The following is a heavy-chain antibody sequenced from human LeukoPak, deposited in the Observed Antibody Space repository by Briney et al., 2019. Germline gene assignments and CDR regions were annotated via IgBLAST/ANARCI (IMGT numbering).Heavy chain of an antibody. CDR3: ARSYDFWSGYYRAIDY. CDR2: INPSGGST. D-gene: IGHD3-3*01. J-gene: IGHJ4*02. Sequence: ASVKVSCKASGYTFTSYYMHWVRQAPGQGLEWMGIINPSGGSTSYAQKFQGRVTMTRDTSMSTVYMELSSLRSEDTAVYYCARSYDFWSGYYRAIDYWGQGTLVTVSS. V-gene: IGHV1-46*01. CDR1: GYTFTSYY.